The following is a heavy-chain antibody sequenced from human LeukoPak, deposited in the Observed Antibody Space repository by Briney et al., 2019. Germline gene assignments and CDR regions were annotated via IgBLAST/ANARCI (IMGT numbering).Heavy chain of an antibody. CDR2: IYYSGST. J-gene: IGHJ4*02. V-gene: IGHV4-59*01. CDR3: ARGAYYDSSGPTWGVYFDY. Sequence: ASETLSLTCTVSGGSISSYYWSWIRQRPGKGLEWIGYIYYSGSTNYNPSLKSRVTISVDTSKNQFSLKLSSVTAADTAVYYCARGAYYDSSGPTWGVYFDYWGQGTLVTVSS. D-gene: IGHD3-22*01. CDR1: GGSISSYY.